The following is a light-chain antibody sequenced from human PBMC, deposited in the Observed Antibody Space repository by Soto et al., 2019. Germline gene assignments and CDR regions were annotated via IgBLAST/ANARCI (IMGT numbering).Light chain of an antibody. CDR2: EDS. Sequence: QSALTQPASVSGSPGQSITISCTGTSSDIGNYNLVSWYQQHPGKAPKLMIHEDSKRPSGVSNRFSGSKSGNTASLDIAGLQTGDEADYYCGTWDNSLSGVVFGGGTKVTVL. CDR3: GTWDNSLSGVV. J-gene: IGLJ2*01. CDR1: SSDIGNYNL. V-gene: IGLV2-14*02.